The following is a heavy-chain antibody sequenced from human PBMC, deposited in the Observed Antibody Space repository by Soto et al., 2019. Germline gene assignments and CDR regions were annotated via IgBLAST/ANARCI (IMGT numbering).Heavy chain of an antibody. CDR2: IIPIFGTA. CDR1: GGTFSSYA. Sequence: QVQLVQSGAEVKKPGSSVKVSCKASGGTFSSYAISWVRQAPGQGLEWMGGIIPIFGTADYAQKFQGRVTSTAXEXTXTXXMERSSLRSEDTAVYYCASHSGSSPEGRYYYGMDVWGQGTTVTVSS. J-gene: IGHJ6*02. CDR3: ASHSGSSPEGRYYYGMDV. D-gene: IGHD1-26*01. V-gene: IGHV1-69*12.